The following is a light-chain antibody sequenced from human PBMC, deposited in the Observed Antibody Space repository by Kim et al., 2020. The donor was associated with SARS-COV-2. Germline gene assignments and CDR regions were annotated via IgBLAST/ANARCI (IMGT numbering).Light chain of an antibody. CDR1: QGIASW. CDR3: QQSNNFPIT. Sequence: DVQMTQSPSSVSASVGDTVTITCRASQGIASWLAWYQQKPGKAPKLLIYAASALQSGVPSRFSGSGSGREFTLTISSLQPEDVATYFCQQSNNFPITFGQGTRLEIK. CDR2: AAS. V-gene: IGKV1-12*01. J-gene: IGKJ5*01.